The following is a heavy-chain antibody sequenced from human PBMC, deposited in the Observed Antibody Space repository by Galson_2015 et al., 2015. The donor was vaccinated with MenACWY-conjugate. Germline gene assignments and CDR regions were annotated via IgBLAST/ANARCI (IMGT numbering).Heavy chain of an antibody. CDR1: GFTFSSNA. CDR3: AKAKLSVAGTFEWDY. J-gene: IGHJ4*02. Sequence: SMRLSCAASGFTFSSNAMSWVRQAPGKGLEWVSAISGSGGSTYYADSVKGRFTISRDNYKNTLYLQMNSLRAEDTAVYYCAKAKLSVAGTFEWDYWGQGTLVTVSS. D-gene: IGHD6-19*01. V-gene: IGHV3-23*01. CDR2: ISGSGGST.